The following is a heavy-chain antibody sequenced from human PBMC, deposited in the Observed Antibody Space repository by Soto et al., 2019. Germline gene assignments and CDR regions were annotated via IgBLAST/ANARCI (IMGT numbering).Heavy chain of an antibody. V-gene: IGHV3-23*01. CDR3: AKRDSTGYYYFNY. Sequence: LRLSCAASGFTFRSYAMSWVRQPPGKGLEWVSGIGGSSDSTFYAHSVKGRFTISRDNSKDTLYLQMNSLRAEDTAVYYCAKRDSTGYYYFNYWGQGTLVTVSS. D-gene: IGHD3-22*01. CDR1: GFTFRSYA. J-gene: IGHJ4*02. CDR2: IGGSSDST.